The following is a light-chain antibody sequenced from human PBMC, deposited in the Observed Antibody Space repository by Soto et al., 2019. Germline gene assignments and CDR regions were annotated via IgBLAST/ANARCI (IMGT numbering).Light chain of an antibody. CDR3: QQHNDWPLT. CDR2: GGF. CDR1: QTLRNN. V-gene: IGKV3-15*01. Sequence: IVLTQSPGTLSVSPGERVILSCRASQTLRNNLALYQQKPGQAPRLLIYGGFTRATGIPARFSGSGSGTEFTLTINSLQSEDFAIYYCQQHNDWPLTFGPGTKLPLK. J-gene: IGKJ3*01.